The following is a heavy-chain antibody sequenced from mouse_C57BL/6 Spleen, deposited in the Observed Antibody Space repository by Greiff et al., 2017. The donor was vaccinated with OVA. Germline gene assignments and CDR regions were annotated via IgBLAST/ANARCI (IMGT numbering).Heavy chain of an antibody. CDR2: IGPGSGST. V-gene: IGHV1-77*01. Sequence: VQLQQSGAELVKPGASVKISCKASGYTFTDYYINWVKQRPGQGLEWIGKIGPGSGSTYYNEKFKGKATLTADKSSSTAYLQLSSLTSEDSAVYFWAREEDYECDGAWFAYWGQGTLVTVSA. D-gene: IGHD2-4*01. CDR3: AREEDYECDGAWFAY. CDR1: GYTFTDYY. J-gene: IGHJ3*01.